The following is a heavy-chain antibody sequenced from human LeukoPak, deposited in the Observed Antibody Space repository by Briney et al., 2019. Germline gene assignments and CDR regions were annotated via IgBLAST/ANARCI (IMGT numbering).Heavy chain of an antibody. Sequence: ASVKVTCKASGYTFTVHYLHWLRQAPGQGLEWMGWIKPDSGATNLAQNFQGRVTMTSDTSINTAYMEFSSLTSDDTAMYYCARDHDYGPDYWGQGTLVTVSA. V-gene: IGHV1-2*02. CDR1: GYTFTVHY. CDR3: ARDHDYGPDY. J-gene: IGHJ4*02. D-gene: IGHD4/OR15-4a*01. CDR2: IKPDSGAT.